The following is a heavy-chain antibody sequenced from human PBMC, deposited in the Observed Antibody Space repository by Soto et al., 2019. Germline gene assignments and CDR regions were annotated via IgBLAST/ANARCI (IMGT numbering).Heavy chain of an antibody. J-gene: IGHJ4*02. CDR3: ARTLTTRDCSSTSCRGRPGGFGPYYFDY. CDR1: GGTFSSYT. Sequence: ASVKVSCKASGGTFSSYTISWVRQAPGQGLEWMGRIIPILGIANYAQKFQGRVTITADKSTSTAYMELSSLRSEDTAVYYCARTLTTRDCSSTSCRGRPGGFGPYYFDYWGQGTLVTVSS. V-gene: IGHV1-69*02. D-gene: IGHD2-2*01. CDR2: IIPILGIA.